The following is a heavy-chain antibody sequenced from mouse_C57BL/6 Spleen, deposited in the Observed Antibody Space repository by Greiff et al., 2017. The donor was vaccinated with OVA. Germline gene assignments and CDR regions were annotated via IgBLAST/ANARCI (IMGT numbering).Heavy chain of an antibody. CDR2: IDPSDSYT. CDR3: ARGQLRLPFDD. J-gene: IGHJ2*01. V-gene: IGHV1-50*01. CDR1: GYTFTSYW. Sequence: QVQLQQPGAELVKPGASVKLSCKASGYTFTSYWMQWVKQRPGQGLEWIGEIDPSDSYTNYNQTFKGKATLTVDTSSSTAYMQLSSLTSEDSAVYYCARGQLRLPFDDWGQGTTLTVSS. D-gene: IGHD3-2*02.